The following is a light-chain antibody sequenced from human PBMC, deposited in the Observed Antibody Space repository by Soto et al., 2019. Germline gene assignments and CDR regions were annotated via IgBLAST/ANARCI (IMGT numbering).Light chain of an antibody. V-gene: IGKV3-15*01. CDR3: QQYDDWPPTT. J-gene: IGKJ1*01. CDR2: LAF. Sequence: EIVMTQSPATLSLSPGERATLSCRASQSVNNNLAWYQQRPGQAPRLLIYLAFTRAPGIPARFSGSGSGTEFTLTISSLQSEDFAIYYCQQYDDWPPTTFGQGTKVDIK. CDR1: QSVNNN.